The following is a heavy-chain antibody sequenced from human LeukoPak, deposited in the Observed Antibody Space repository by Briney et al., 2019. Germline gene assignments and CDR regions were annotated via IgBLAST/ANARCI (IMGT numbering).Heavy chain of an antibody. CDR2: MNPNSGNT. J-gene: IGHJ4*02. D-gene: IGHD3-22*01. CDR1: GYTFTSYD. V-gene: IGHV1-8*01. CDR3: ARRSGQNSYDSSGWIDY. Sequence: ASVKVSCKASGYTFTSYDINWVRQATGQGLEWVGWMNPNSGNTGYAQKFQGRVTMTRNTSISTAYMELSSLRSEDTAVYYCARRSGQNSYDSSGWIDYWGQGTLVTVSS.